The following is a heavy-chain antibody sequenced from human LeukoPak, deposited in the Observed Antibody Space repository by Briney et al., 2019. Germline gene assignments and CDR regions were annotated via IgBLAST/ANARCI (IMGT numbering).Heavy chain of an antibody. CDR2: INHSGST. CDR1: GGSFSGYY. CDR3: ARGSGSYLRPRRSYFDY. V-gene: IGHV4-34*01. D-gene: IGHD1-26*01. J-gene: IGHJ4*02. Sequence: SETLSLTCAVYGGSFSGYYWSWIRQPPGKGLEWIGEINHSGSTNYNPSLKSRVTISVDTSKNQFSLKLSSVTAADTAVYYCARGSGSYLRPRRSYFDYWGQGTLVTVSS.